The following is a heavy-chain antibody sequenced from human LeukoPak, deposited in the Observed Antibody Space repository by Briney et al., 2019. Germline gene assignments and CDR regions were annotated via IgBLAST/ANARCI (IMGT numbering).Heavy chain of an antibody. V-gene: IGHV4-59*01. CDR3: ARGGDSSSPLDDAFDI. D-gene: IGHD6-6*01. CDR2: IYYSGST. CDR1: GVSISSYY. Sequence: SETLSLTCTVSGVSISSYYWSWIRQPPGKGLEWIGYIYYSGSTNYNPSLKSRVTISVDTSKNQFSLKLSSVTAADTAVYYCARGGDSSSPLDDAFDIWGQGTMVTVSS. J-gene: IGHJ3*02.